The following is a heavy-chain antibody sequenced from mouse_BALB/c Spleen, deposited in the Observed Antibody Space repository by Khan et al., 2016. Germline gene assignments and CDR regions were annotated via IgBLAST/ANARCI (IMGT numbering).Heavy chain of an antibody. J-gene: IGHJ4*01. V-gene: IGHV3-1*02. CDR3: ARSMDY. Sequence: VQLKESGPDLVKPSQSLSLTCTVSDYSITSGYKWHWLRQFPGNKLEWLGNIHYSGSTNYNPSLESQISITRDTSKNQFFLQLNSVTTEDTATYYCARSMDYWGQGTSVTVSS. CDR2: IHYSGST. CDR1: DYSITSGYK.